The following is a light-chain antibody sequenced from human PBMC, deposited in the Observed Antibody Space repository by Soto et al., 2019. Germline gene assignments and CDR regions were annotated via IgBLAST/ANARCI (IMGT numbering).Light chain of an antibody. V-gene: IGKV3-20*01. Sequence: EIVLTQSPGTLSLSPGERATLSCRASQSVSSSYLAWYQQKPGQAPRLLIYGASSRATGIPDRFSGSGSGTDFTLTIRRLEPEDFAVYYCQQSGSSRTFGQGTNVEIK. CDR2: GAS. CDR3: QQSGSSRT. CDR1: QSVSSSY. J-gene: IGKJ1*01.